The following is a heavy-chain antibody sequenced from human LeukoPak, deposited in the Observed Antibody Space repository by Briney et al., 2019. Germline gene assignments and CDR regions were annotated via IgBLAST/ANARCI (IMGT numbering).Heavy chain of an antibody. CDR2: INHSGST. CDR3: ARSHPAAMNY. Sequence: KPSETLSLTCAVYGGSFSGYYWSWIRQPSGKGLEWIGEINHSGSTNYNPSLKSRVTISVDTSKNQFSLKLSSVTAADTAVYYCARSHPAAMNYWGQGTLVTVSS. V-gene: IGHV4-34*01. D-gene: IGHD2-2*01. CDR1: GGSFSGYY. J-gene: IGHJ4*02.